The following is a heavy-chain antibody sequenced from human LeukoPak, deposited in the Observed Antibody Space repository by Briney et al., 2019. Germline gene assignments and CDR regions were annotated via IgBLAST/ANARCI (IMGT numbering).Heavy chain of an antibody. J-gene: IGHJ4*02. V-gene: IGHV3-21*01. Sequence: GGSLRLSCAAFGFTFSSYSMNWVRQAPGKGLEWVSSISSSSSYIYYADSVKGRFTISRDNAKNSLYLQMNSLRAEDTAVYYCAREGSSGYSPFDYWGQGTLVTVSS. CDR1: GFTFSSYS. CDR3: AREGSSGYSPFDY. D-gene: IGHD3-22*01. CDR2: ISSSSSYI.